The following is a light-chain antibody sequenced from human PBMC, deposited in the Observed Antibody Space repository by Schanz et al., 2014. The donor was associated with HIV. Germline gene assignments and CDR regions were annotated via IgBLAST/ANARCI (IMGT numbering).Light chain of an antibody. CDR1: SSDVGGYNY. Sequence: QSALTQPPSASGSPGQSVTISCTGTSSDVGGYNYVSWYQQHPGKAPKLMIYEVSKRPSGISDRFSGSKSGTAASLTISGLQPEDEADYYCSSYTSSSPLGVFGTGTKLTVL. CDR2: EVS. J-gene: IGLJ1*01. V-gene: IGLV2-14*01. CDR3: SSYTSSSPLGV.